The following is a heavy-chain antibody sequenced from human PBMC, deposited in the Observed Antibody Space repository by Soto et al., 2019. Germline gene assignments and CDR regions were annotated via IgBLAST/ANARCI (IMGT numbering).Heavy chain of an antibody. CDR2: FHYSESI. J-gene: IGHJ6*03. V-gene: IGHV4-39*07. Sequence: PSETLSLTCTVSGGSISNRSYYWGWIRQSPGKGLEWFGSFHYSESINYNPSLKSRVTILVDTSKNQFSLKLSSVTAADTAVYYCALLKDYYYYMDVWGKGTTVNVSS. CDR1: GGSISNRSYY. D-gene: IGHD2-21*01. CDR3: ALLKDYYYYMDV.